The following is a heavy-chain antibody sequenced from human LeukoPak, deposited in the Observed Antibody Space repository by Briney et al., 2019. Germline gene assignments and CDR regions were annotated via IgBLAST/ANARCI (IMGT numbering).Heavy chain of an antibody. CDR3: ARDLAAGYSSGWYIPGRYYFDY. D-gene: IGHD6-19*01. CDR1: GFTFSSYA. J-gene: IGHJ4*02. V-gene: IGHV3-23*01. CDR2: ISGSGGST. Sequence: GGSLRLSCAASGFTFSSYAMSWVRQAPGKGLEWVSAISGSGGSTYYADSVKGRFTISRDNSKNTLYLQMNSLRAEDTAVYYCARDLAAGYSSGWYIPGRYYFDYWGQGTLVTVSS.